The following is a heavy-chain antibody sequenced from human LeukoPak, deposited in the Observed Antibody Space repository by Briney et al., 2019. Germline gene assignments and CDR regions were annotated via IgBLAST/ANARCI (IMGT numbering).Heavy chain of an antibody. Sequence: GSLRPSCEASGFTFGSHAMYWVRQAPGKGLEWVAGIFGSGGSPHYADPVKGRFTISRDNSRNTVYLQINSLRAEDTAVYYCGKTTVGYSSGQKPAWPVDYWGQGTLVTVSS. CDR3: GKTTVGYSSGQKPAWPVDY. CDR2: IFGSGGSP. V-gene: IGHV3-23*01. CDR1: GFTFGSHA. D-gene: IGHD5-18*01. J-gene: IGHJ4*02.